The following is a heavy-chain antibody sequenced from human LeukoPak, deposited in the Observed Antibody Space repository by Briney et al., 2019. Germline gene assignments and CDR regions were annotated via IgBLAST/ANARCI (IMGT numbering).Heavy chain of an antibody. Sequence: SETLSLTCTVSGGSISSYYWSWIRQPPGKGLEWIGSIYYSGTTYYSPSLKSRVTISVDTSKNHFSLKLSSVTAADTAVYYCARKRWLQPFDYWGQGTPVTVSS. CDR1: GGSISSYY. CDR3: ARKRWLQPFDY. D-gene: IGHD5-24*01. V-gene: IGHV4-59*05. J-gene: IGHJ4*02. CDR2: IYYSGTT.